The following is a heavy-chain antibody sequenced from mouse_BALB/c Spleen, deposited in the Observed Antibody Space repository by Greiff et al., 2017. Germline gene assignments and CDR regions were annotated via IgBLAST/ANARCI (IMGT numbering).Heavy chain of an antibody. V-gene: IGHV5-12-2*01. Sequence: EVKLVESGGGLVQPGGSLKLSCAASGFTFSSYTMSWVRHTPEKRLEWVAYISNGGGSTYYPDTVKGRFTISRDNAKNTLYLQMSSLKSEDTAMFYCARQSNCADYYAMDDWGQGTSVTVSS. CDR3: ARQSNCADYYAMDD. D-gene: IGHD4-1*01. J-gene: IGHJ4*01. CDR1: GFTFSSYT. CDR2: ISNGGGST.